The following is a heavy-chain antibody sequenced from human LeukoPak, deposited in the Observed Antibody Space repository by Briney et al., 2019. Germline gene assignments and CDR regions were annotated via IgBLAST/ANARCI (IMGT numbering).Heavy chain of an antibody. J-gene: IGHJ2*01. D-gene: IGHD6-13*01. Sequence: GGSLRLSCAASGFTFSDYYMSWIRQAPGKGLEWVSYISSSGSTIYYADSVKGRFTISRDNAKNSLYLQMNSLRAEDTAVYYCAGCSSWYPSYFDLWGRGTLVTVSS. CDR2: ISSSGSTI. CDR1: GFTFSDYY. CDR3: AGCSSWYPSYFDL. V-gene: IGHV3-11*01.